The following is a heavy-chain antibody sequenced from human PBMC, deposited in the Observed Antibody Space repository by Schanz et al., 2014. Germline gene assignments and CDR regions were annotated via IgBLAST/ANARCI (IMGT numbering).Heavy chain of an antibody. J-gene: IGHJ4*02. CDR1: GFTFTSYA. V-gene: IGHV3-23*01. D-gene: IGHD1-20*01. CDR2: ISGRDGST. Sequence: EVQLLESGEGLDQPGGSLSLSCAASGFTFTSYAMTWVRKAPGMGLEWVSAISGRDGSTYYADSVRGRFTISRDNSKNTLYLQMNSLRAEDTAVYYCANNWNLDYWGQGTLVTVSS. CDR3: ANNWNLDY.